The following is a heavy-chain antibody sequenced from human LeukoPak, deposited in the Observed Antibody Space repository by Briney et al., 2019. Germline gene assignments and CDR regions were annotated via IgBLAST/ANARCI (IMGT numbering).Heavy chain of an antibody. Sequence: GGSLRLSCEASGFKFDDYAMHWVRQAPGKGPEWVSGVSWDSRSVAYADSVRGRFTISRDNAKNSLYLQMNSLTTEDTAFYHCAKGASHGIHYWFDPWGKGTLVTVST. D-gene: IGHD1-14*01. CDR2: VSWDSRSV. V-gene: IGHV3-9*01. J-gene: IGHJ5*01. CDR1: GFKFDDYA. CDR3: AKGASHGIHYWFDP.